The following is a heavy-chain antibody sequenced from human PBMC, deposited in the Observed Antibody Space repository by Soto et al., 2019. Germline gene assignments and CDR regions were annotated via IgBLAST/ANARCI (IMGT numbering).Heavy chain of an antibody. CDR1: GGSISSYY. D-gene: IGHD3-3*01. V-gene: IGHV4-59*01. CDR3: ARGPDYDFWSGYYGIDY. Sequence: SETLSLTCTVSGGSISSYYWSWIRQPPGKGLEWIGYIYYSGSTNYNPSLKSRVTISVDTSKNQFSLKLSSVTAADTAVYYCARGPDYDFWSGYYGIDYWGQGTLVTVSS. CDR2: IYYSGST. J-gene: IGHJ4*02.